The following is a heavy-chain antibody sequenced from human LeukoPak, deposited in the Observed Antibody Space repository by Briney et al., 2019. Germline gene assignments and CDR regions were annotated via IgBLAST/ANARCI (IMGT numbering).Heavy chain of an antibody. J-gene: IGHJ6*03. Sequence: ASVKVSCKASGYTFTSYGISWVRQAPGQGLEWMGWISAYNGNTNYAQKLQGRVTMTTDTSTSTAYMELRSLRSDDTAVYYCARVSPEGDHIVVVPAAPDYYYYYYMDVWGKGTTVTVSS. CDR3: ARVSPEGDHIVVVPAAPDYYYYYYMDV. D-gene: IGHD2-2*01. V-gene: IGHV1-18*01. CDR1: GYTFTSYG. CDR2: ISAYNGNT.